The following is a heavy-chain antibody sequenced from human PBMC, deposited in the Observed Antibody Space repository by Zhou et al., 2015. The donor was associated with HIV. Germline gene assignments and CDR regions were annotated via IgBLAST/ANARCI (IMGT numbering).Heavy chain of an antibody. CDR2: INPSGGST. CDR1: GGTFSSYA. D-gene: IGHD3-10*01. J-gene: IGHJ5*02. V-gene: IGHV1-46*01. CDR3: ASLPGNVLLWFGELP. Sequence: QVQLVQSGAEVKKPGSSVKVSCKASGGTFSSYAISWVRQAPGQGLEWMGIINPSGGSTSYAQKFQGRVTMTRVTSTSTVYMELSRLRSDDTAVYYCASLPGNVLLWFGELPWGQGTLVTVSS.